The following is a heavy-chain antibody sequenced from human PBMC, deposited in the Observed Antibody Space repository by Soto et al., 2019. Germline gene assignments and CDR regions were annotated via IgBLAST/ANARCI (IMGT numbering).Heavy chain of an antibody. CDR2: IKQDGSEK. Sequence: GGSLRLSCASSGFTFSNYWMTLVRQAPGKGLEWVANIKQDGSEKYYVDSVKGRFTISRDNAKNSLYLQMNSLRAEDTAVYYCARPLTTGWELLIDFYWGQGTPVTVSS. J-gene: IGHJ4*02. CDR1: GFTFSNYW. V-gene: IGHV3-7*01. CDR3: ARPLTTGWELLIDFY. D-gene: IGHD1-26*01.